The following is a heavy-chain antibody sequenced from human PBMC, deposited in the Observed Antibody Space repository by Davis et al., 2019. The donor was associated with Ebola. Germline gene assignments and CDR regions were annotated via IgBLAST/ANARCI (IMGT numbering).Heavy chain of an antibody. CDR2: IYLTGKT. Sequence: SETLSLTCSVSGYSIGSGYYWGWIRQPPGKGLEWIGSIYLTGKTYYNPSLKSRITISVDTSKNQFSLKLSSVTAADTAVYYCASYIAAAGHFDYWGQGTLVTVSS. D-gene: IGHD6-13*01. J-gene: IGHJ4*02. CDR3: ASYIAAAGHFDY. V-gene: IGHV4-38-2*02. CDR1: GYSIGSGYY.